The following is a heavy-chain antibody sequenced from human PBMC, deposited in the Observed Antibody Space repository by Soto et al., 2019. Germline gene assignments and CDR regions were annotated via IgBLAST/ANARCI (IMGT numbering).Heavy chain of an antibody. CDR2: INHSGST. CDR3: ARRELRFPNYGMDV. D-gene: IGHD3-3*01. CDR1: GGSFSGYY. J-gene: IGHJ6*02. Sequence: SETLSLTCAVYGGSFSGYYWSWIRQPPGKGLEWIGEINHSGSTNYNPSLKSRVTISVDTSKNQFSLKLSSVTAADTAVYYCARRELRFPNYGMDVWGQGTTVTVSS. V-gene: IGHV4-34*01.